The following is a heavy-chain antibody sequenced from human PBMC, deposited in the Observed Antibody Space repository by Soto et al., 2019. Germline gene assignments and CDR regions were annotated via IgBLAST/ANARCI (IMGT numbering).Heavy chain of an antibody. CDR3: ASSYGSGYRAFDY. CDR2: INPILSMS. Sequence: QVQLVQSGAEVKKPASSVRVSCKASGDTFTFYSINWVRQAPGLGLEWMGRINPILSMSNYAQRFQGRVTMTADKSTSTAYMELSSLRSEDTAMYYCASSYGSGYRAFDYWGQGALVTVSS. V-gene: IGHV1-69*02. D-gene: IGHD3-10*01. CDR1: GDTFTFYS. J-gene: IGHJ4*02.